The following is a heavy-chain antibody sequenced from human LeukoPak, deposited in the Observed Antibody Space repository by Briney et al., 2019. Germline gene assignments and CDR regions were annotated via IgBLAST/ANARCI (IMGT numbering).Heavy chain of an antibody. D-gene: IGHD2-15*01. V-gene: IGHV4-39*01. CDR2: IDYSGRT. Sequence: SETLSLTCIVSGGYISSSSYYWGWIRQPPGQGLEWIGSIDYSGRTYYNPSLKSRVTISVDTSKNQFSLKLSSVTAADTAVYYCARIRRTMGYCSGGSCANFDSWGQGTLVTVSS. CDR3: ARIRRTMGYCSGGSCANFDS. J-gene: IGHJ4*02. CDR1: GGYISSSSYY.